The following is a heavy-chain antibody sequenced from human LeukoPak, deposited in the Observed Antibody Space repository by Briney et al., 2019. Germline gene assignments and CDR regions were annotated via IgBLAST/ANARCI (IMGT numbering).Heavy chain of an antibody. CDR3: ARVNQEVFWSGYCTDY. CDR2: IKQDGSEK. J-gene: IGHJ4*02. CDR1: GFTFSSYW. V-gene: IGHV3-7*01. D-gene: IGHD3-3*01. Sequence: GGSLRLSCAASGFTFSSYWMSWVRQAPGKGLEWVANIKQDGSEKYYVDSVKGRFTISRDNAKNSLYLQMNCLRAEDTAVYYCARVNQEVFWSGYCTDYWGQGTLVTVSS.